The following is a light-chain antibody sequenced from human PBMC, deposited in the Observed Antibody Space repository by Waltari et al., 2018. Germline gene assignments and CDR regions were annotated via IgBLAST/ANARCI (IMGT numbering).Light chain of an antibody. CDR1: QSLLHINGYNY. J-gene: IGKJ2*01. CDR2: LGS. V-gene: IGKV2-28*01. Sequence: DIVMTQSSLSLPVTPGEPASMSCRSSQSLLHINGYNYLDWYLQKPGQSPQLLIYLGSNRASGVPDRFSGSGSGTDFTLKISSVEAEDVGLYYCMQALQTPLTFGQGTKLEIK. CDR3: MQALQTPLT.